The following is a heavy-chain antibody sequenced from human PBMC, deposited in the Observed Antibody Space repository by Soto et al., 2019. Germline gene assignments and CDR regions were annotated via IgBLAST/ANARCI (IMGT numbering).Heavy chain of an antibody. J-gene: IGHJ5*02. CDR3: ARDSGGSYYWFDP. Sequence: SVKVSCKASGGTFSSYAISWVRQAPGQGLEWMGGIIPIFGTANYAQRFQGRVTITADESTSTAYMELSSLRSEDTAVYYCARDSGGSYYWFDPWGQGTLVTVSS. V-gene: IGHV1-69*13. CDR2: IIPIFGTA. D-gene: IGHD1-26*01. CDR1: GGTFSSYA.